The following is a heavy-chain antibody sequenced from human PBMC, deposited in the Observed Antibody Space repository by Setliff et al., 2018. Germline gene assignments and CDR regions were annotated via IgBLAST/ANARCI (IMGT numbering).Heavy chain of an antibody. CDR3: AKNGFGVVALGVNNWFDP. CDR1: GFTFSSYA. V-gene: IGHV3-23*01. J-gene: IGHJ5*02. Sequence: SLRLSCAASGFTFSSYAMSWVRQAPGKGLEWDSAISGSGGSTYYADSVNGRFTISRDNSKNTLYLQMNSLRAEDTAVYYCAKNGFGVVALGVNNWFDPWGQGTLVTVSS. D-gene: IGHD3-10*01. CDR2: ISGSGGST.